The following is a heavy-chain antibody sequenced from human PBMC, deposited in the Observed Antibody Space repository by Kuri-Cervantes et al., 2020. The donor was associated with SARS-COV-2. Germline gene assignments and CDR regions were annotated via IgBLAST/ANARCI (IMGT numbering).Heavy chain of an antibody. CDR3: AKSRWQQLSWLDY. Sequence: GESLKISCAASGFTFSSYAMSWVRQAPGKGLEWVSAISGSGGSTYYADSVKGRFTISRDNSKNTLYLQMNSLRAEDTAVYYCAKSRWQQLSWLDYWGQGTTVTVSS. CDR1: GFTFSSYA. D-gene: IGHD6-13*01. CDR2: ISGSGGST. J-gene: IGHJ4*03. V-gene: IGHV3-23*01.